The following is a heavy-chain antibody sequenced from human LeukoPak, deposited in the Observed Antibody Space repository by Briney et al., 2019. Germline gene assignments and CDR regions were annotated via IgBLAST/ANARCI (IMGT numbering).Heavy chain of an antibody. CDR1: GFTFDDYA. Sequence: GGSLRLSCAASGFTFDDYAMYWVCQAPRKGLEWVSLISWDGGSTYYADSVKGRFTISTDNAKNSLYLQMNTLRAEATALYYCARELELAIWGQGTMVTVSS. CDR3: ARELELAI. J-gene: IGHJ3*02. V-gene: IGHV3-43D*04. CDR2: ISWDGGST.